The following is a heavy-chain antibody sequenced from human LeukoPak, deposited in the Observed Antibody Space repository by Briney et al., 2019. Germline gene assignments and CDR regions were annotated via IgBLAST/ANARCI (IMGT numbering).Heavy chain of an antibody. CDR2: FDPEDGET. CDR3: ATVRGGGPYYYDSSGYYFG. V-gene: IGHV1-24*01. CDR1: GYTLTELS. D-gene: IGHD3-22*01. J-gene: IGHJ4*02. Sequence: ASVKVSCKVSGYTLTELSMHWVRQAPGKGLEWMGGFDPEDGETIYAQKFQGRVTVTEDTSTDTAYMELSSLRSEDTAVYYCATVRGGGPYYYDSSGYYFGWGQGTLVTVSS.